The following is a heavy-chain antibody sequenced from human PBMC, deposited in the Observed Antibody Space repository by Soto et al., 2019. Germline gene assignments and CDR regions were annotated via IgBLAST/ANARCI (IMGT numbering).Heavy chain of an antibody. CDR2: ISSSSSYI. D-gene: IGHD3-9*01. V-gene: IGHV3-21*01. CDR1: GFYFNDDT. Sequence: EGSLRRSCGGSGFYFNDDTMNWVRQAPGKGLEWVSSISSSSSYIYYADSVKGRFTISRDNAKNSLYLQMNSLRAEDTAVYYCARGVPDYDILTGYYADFVFDPWGQGTLVTVSS. CDR3: ARGVPDYDILTGYYADFVFDP. J-gene: IGHJ5*02.